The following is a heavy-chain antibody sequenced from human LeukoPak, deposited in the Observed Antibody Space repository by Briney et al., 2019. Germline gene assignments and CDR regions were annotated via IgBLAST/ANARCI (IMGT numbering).Heavy chain of an antibody. CDR3: ARVPGWYSYGMDA. Sequence: SQTLSLTCTVSGGSISSGGYYWSWIRQHPGKGLEWIGYIYYSGSTYYNPSLKSRVTISVDTSKNQFSLKLNSVTPEDTALYYCARVPGWYSYGMDAWGQGTTVTVSS. V-gene: IGHV4-31*03. D-gene: IGHD2-15*01. J-gene: IGHJ6*02. CDR1: GGSISSGGYY. CDR2: IYYSGST.